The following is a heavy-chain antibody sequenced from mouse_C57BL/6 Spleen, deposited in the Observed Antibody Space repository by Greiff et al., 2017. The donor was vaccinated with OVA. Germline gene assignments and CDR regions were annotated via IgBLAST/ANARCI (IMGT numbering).Heavy chain of an antibody. CDR3: TGGYYAMDY. J-gene: IGHJ4*01. Sequence: EVQLQESGGGLVQPGGSMKLSCVASGFTFSNYWMNWVRQSPEKGLEWVAQIRLKSDNYATNYAESVKGRFTISRDDYKSSVYLQMNNLRAEDTGIYYCTGGYYAMDYWGQGTSVTVSS. CDR2: IRLKSDNYAT. CDR1: GFTFSNYW. V-gene: IGHV6-3*01.